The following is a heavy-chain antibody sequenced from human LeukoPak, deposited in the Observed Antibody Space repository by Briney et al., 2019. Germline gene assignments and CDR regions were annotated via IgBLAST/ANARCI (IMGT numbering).Heavy chain of an antibody. V-gene: IGHV3-7*01. J-gene: IGHJ4*02. Sequence: PGGSLRLSCAASGFTFSSYWMSWVRQAPGKGLEWVANIKQDGSEKYYVDSVKGQFTISRDNAKNSLYLQMTSLRAEDTAVYYCARELFDYTFDYWGQGTLVTVSS. CDR3: ARELFDYTFDY. CDR1: GFTFSSYW. CDR2: IKQDGSEK. D-gene: IGHD4-11*01.